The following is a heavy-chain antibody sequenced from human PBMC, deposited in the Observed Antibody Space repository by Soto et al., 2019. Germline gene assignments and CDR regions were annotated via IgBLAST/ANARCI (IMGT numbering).Heavy chain of an antibody. Sequence: SETLSLTCTVSGGSISSGGYYWSWIRQHPGKGLEWIGYIYYSGSTYYNPSLKSRVTISVDTSKNQFSPKLSSVTAADTAVYYCANSMNVRFGDDAFDIWGQGTMVTVSS. CDR3: ANSMNVRFGDDAFDI. CDR2: IYYSGST. CDR1: GGSISSGGYY. V-gene: IGHV4-31*03. D-gene: IGHD3-10*01. J-gene: IGHJ3*02.